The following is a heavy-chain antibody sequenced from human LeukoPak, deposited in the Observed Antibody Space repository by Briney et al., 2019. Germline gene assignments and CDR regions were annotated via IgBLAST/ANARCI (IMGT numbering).Heavy chain of an antibody. CDR2: IESDGSNK. D-gene: IGHD6-13*01. V-gene: IGHV3-33*05. CDR3: ARPGGGPGSIAAAGTPDY. CDR1: GFSFSSYD. J-gene: IGHJ4*02. Sequence: GGSLRLSCAASGFSFSSYDMHWVRQAPGKGLEWVTFIESDGSNKYYADSVKGRFTISRDNSKNTLYLQMNSLRAEDTAVYYCARPGGGPGSIAAAGTPDYWGQGTLVTVSS.